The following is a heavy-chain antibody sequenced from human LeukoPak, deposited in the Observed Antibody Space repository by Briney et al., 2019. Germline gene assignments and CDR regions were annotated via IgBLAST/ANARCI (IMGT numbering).Heavy chain of an antibody. J-gene: IGHJ5*02. Sequence: SVKVSCKASGGTFSSYAISWVRQAPGQGLEWMGGIIPIFGTANYAQKFQGRVTITADESTSTAYMELSSLRSEDTAVYYCAREPYYYDSSGYYYFSWGQGTLVTVSS. CDR2: IIPIFGTA. CDR3: AREPYYYDSSGYYYFS. CDR1: GGTFSSYA. V-gene: IGHV1-69*13. D-gene: IGHD3-22*01.